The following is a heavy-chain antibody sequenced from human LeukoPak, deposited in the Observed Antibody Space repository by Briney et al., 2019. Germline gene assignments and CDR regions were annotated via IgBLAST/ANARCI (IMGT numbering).Heavy chain of an antibody. CDR1: GGSISSSSYY. J-gene: IGHJ5*02. Sequence: KSSETLSLTCTVSGGSISSSSYYWGWIRQPPGKGLEWIGSIFYSGSTYYNPSLKSRVTISVDTSKNQFSLKLSSVTAADTAVYYCARVVVAGGGYYGSGSDDINHWGQGTLVTVSS. V-gene: IGHV4-39*07. D-gene: IGHD3-10*01. CDR2: IFYSGST. CDR3: ARVVVAGGGYYGSGSDDINH.